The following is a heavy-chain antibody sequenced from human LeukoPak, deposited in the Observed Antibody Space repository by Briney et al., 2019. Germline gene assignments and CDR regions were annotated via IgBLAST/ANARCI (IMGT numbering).Heavy chain of an antibody. CDR3: ANWGGTY. CDR2: ISDSSGST. Sequence: PGGSLRLSCAASGFTLSGYAMSWVRLAPGKGLEWVSTISDSSGSTHYADSVKGRFTISRDNSKNTLYLQMHSLRAEDTAVYYCANWGGTYWGQGTLVTVSS. V-gene: IGHV3-23*01. J-gene: IGHJ4*02. D-gene: IGHD7-27*01. CDR1: GFTLSGYA.